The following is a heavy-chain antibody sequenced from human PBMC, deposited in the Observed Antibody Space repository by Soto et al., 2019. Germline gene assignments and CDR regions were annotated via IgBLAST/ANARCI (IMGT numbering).Heavy chain of an antibody. D-gene: IGHD3-16*01. V-gene: IGHV1-3*01. CDR1: GYTFTTYT. CDR3: ARKQPVFQIVWAWALDI. Sequence: QVQLVQSGAEVKKPGASVKVSCRASGYTFTTYTLLWVRQAPGQRLEWMAWINPGNGDTKYSQNFQGRVTATRDTSASTASMEMTSLRSEDTATYYCARKQPVFQIVWAWALDIWGQGTMVTVSS. J-gene: IGHJ3*02. CDR2: INPGNGDT.